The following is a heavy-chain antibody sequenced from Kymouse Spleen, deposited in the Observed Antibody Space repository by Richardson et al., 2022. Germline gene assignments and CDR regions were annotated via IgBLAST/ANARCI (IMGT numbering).Heavy chain of an antibody. CDR2: IYYSGST. D-gene: IGHD1-7*01. J-gene: IGHJ6*02. V-gene: IGHV4-39*01. CDR3: ASRITGTTNYYGMDV. Sequence: QLQLQESGPGLVKPSETLSLTCTVSGGSISSSSYYWGWIRQPPGKGLEWIGSIYYSGSTYYNPSLKSRVTISVDTSKNQFSLKLSSVTAADTAVYYCASRITGTTNYYGMDVWGQGTTVTVSS. CDR1: GGSISSSSYY.